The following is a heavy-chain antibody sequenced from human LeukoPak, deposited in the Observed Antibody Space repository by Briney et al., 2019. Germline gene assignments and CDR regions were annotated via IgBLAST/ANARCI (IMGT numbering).Heavy chain of an antibody. Sequence: SETLSLTCAVYGGSFSGYYWSWIRQPPGKGLEWIGYIYYSGSTNYNPSLKSRVTISVDTSKNQFSLKLSSVTAADTAVYYCARAYGSGSSIRTLGYWGQGTLVTVSS. V-gene: IGHV4-59*01. CDR3: ARAYGSGSSIRTLGY. D-gene: IGHD3-10*01. J-gene: IGHJ4*02. CDR1: GGSFSGYY. CDR2: IYYSGST.